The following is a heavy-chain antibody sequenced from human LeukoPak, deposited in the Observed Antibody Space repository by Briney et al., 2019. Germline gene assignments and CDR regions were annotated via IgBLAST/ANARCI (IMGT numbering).Heavy chain of an antibody. Sequence: GRSLRLSCAASGFTFSSYGMHWVRQAPGQGLEWMGIINPSGGSTSYAQKFQGRVTMTRDTSTSTVYMELSSLRSEDTAVYYCAKSVDTAMVNGYYGMDVWGQGTTVTVSS. D-gene: IGHD5-18*01. J-gene: IGHJ6*02. V-gene: IGHV1-46*01. CDR2: INPSGGST. CDR1: GFTFSSYG. CDR3: AKSVDTAMVNGYYGMDV.